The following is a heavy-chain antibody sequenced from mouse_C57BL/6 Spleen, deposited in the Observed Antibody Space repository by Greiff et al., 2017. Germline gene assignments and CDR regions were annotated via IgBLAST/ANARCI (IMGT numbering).Heavy chain of an antibody. CDR2: IDPENGDT. J-gene: IGHJ2*01. Sequence: VQLQQSGAELVRPGASVKLSCTASGFNIKDDYMHWVKQRPEQGLEWIGWIDPENGDTEYASKFQGKATITADTSSTTAYLQLSSLTSEDTAVYYCTRYYSSSHFDYWGQGTTLTVSS. D-gene: IGHD1-1*01. CDR1: GFNIKDDY. CDR3: TRYYSSSHFDY. V-gene: IGHV14-4*01.